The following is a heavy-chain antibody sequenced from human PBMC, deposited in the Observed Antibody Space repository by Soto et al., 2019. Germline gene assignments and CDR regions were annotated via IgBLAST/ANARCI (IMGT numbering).Heavy chain of an antibody. CDR1: GFTFSSYA. CDR3: AKGRGGGGRLPQWLVRPGATGMDV. V-gene: IGHV3-23*01. J-gene: IGHJ6*02. D-gene: IGHD6-19*01. Sequence: PGGSLRLSCAASGFTFSSYAMSWVRQAPRKGLEWVSAISGSGGSTYYADSVKGRFTISRDNSKNTLYLQMNSLRAEDTAVYYCAKGRGGGGRLPQWLVRPGATGMDVWGQGTTVTVSS. CDR2: ISGSGGST.